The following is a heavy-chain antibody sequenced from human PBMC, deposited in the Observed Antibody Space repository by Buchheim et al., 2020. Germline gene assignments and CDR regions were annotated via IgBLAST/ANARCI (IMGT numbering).Heavy chain of an antibody. J-gene: IGHJ6*02. CDR3: ARGRVGYCSSTSCSHYYYYYGMDV. CDR1: GGSFSGYY. V-gene: IGHV4-34*01. CDR2: INHSGST. Sequence: QVQLQQWGAGLLKPSETLSLTCAVSGGSFSGYYWSWIRQPPGKGLEWIGEINHSGSTNYNPSLKSRVTISVDTSKNQFSLKLSSVTAADTAVYYCARGRVGYCSSTSCSHYYYYYGMDVWGQGTT. D-gene: IGHD2-2*01.